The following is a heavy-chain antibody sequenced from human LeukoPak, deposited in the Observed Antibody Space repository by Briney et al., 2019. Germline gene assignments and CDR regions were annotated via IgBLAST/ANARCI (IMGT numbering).Heavy chain of an antibody. J-gene: IGHJ4*02. Sequence: EASVKVSCKASGYTFTGYYMHWVRQAPGQGLEWMGWINPNSGDTNYAQKFQGRVTMTRDTFISTAYMELSRLRSDDTAVYYCAKNPYEYYFDYWGQGTLVTVSS. CDR3: AKNPYEYYFDY. V-gene: IGHV1-2*02. D-gene: IGHD5-12*01. CDR2: INPNSGDT. CDR1: GYTFTGYY.